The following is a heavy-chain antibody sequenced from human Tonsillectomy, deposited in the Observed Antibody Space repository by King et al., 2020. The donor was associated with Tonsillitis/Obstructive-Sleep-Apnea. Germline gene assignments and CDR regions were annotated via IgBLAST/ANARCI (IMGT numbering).Heavy chain of an antibody. Sequence: VQLVESGGGLVQPGGSLRLSCAASGFTFSTFEMNWVRQAPGKGLEWVSYISDTGGVIDYADSVKGRFTISRDNANNLLYLQMNSLRAEDTAVYYCQAPYYPRHYWGQGILVTVSS. D-gene: IGHD2-21*01. CDR2: ISDTGGVI. J-gene: IGHJ4*02. V-gene: IGHV3-48*03. CDR3: QAPYYPRHY. CDR1: GFTFSTFE.